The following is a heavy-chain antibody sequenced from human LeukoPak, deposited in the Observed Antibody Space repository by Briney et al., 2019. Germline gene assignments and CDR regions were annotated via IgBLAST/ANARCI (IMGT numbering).Heavy chain of an antibody. J-gene: IGHJ6*03. CDR1: GGTFSSYA. D-gene: IGHD1-14*01. CDR2: IIPIFGTA. Sequence: ASVKVSCKASGGTFSSYAISWVRQAPGQGLEWMGGIIPIFGTANYAQKFQGRVTITTDESTSTAYMELSSLRSEDTAVYYCCDDQRAFGIYDDYYYMDVWGKGTTVTVSS. V-gene: IGHV1-69*05. CDR3: CDDQRAFGIYDDYYYMDV.